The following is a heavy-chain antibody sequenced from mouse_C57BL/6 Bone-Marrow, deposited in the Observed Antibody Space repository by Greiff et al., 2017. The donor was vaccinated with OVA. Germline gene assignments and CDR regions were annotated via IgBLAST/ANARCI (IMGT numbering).Heavy chain of an antibody. CDR2: ISYSGST. V-gene: IGHV3-1*01. J-gene: IGHJ2*01. D-gene: IGHD2-1*01. CDR3: ARAGGNYYFDY. Sequence: VQLKESGPGMVKPSQSLSLTCTVTGYSITSGYDWHWIRHFPGNKLEWMGYISYSGSTNYNPSLKSRISITHDTSKNHFFLKLNSVTTEDTATYYCARAGGNYYFDYWGQGTTLTVSS. CDR1: GYSITSGYD.